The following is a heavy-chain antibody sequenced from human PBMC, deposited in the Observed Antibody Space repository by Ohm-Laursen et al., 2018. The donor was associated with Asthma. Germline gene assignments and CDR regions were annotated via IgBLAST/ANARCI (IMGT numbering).Heavy chain of an antibody. CDR1: GFTFSTYG. D-gene: IGHD3-3*01. CDR2: ISYDGSNK. Sequence: SLRLSCSASGFTFSTYGMHWVRQAPGKGLEWVAVISYDGSNKYYADSVKGRFTISRDKSKNTLYLQMNSLRAEETAVYYCAKDTEGRYDFWSGLSDYYYGMDVWGQGTTVTVSS. CDR3: AKDTEGRYDFWSGLSDYYYGMDV. J-gene: IGHJ6*02. V-gene: IGHV3-30*18.